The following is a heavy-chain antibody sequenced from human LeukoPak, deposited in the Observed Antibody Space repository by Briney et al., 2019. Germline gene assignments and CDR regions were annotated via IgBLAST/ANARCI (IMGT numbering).Heavy chain of an antibody. CDR1: GYTFTSYD. CDR2: MNPNSGNT. J-gene: IGHJ6*02. CDR3: ARSGTRGRICYYYGMDV. D-gene: IGHD5-12*01. V-gene: IGHV1-8*01. Sequence: ASVKVSCKASGYTFTSYDINWVRQATGQGLEWMGWMNPNSGNTGYAQKFQGRVTMTRNTSISTAYMELSSLRSEDTAVYYCARSGTRGRICYYYGMDVWGQGTTVTVSS.